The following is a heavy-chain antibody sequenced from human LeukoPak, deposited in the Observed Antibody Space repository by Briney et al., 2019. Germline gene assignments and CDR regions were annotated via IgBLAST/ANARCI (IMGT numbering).Heavy chain of an antibody. CDR1: GGTIRSYY. D-gene: IGHD1-14*01. J-gene: IGHJ4*02. V-gene: IGHV4-59*01. CDR3: ARDLGGNPWYFDY. CDR2: IYYSGST. Sequence: SETLSLTCTVSGGTIRSYYWSWIRQPPGKGLEWIGNIYYSGSTNVHPSLKSRVTISVDTSKNQLFLDLSSVTTAATAVYYCARDLGGNPWYFDYWGQGILVTVSS.